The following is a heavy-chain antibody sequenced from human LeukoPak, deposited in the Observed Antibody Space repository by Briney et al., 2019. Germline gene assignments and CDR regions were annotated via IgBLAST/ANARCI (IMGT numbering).Heavy chain of an antibody. CDR2: ISGSGGST. CDR3: AKDDSSSWYALDY. V-gene: IGHV3-23*01. D-gene: IGHD6-13*01. CDR1: GFTFSRYA. Sequence: GGSLRLSCAASGFTFSRYAMSWVRQAPGKGLEWVSAISGSGGSTYYADSVKGRFTISRDNSKNTLYLQMNSLRAEDTAVYYCAKDDSSSWYALDYWGQGTLVTVSS. J-gene: IGHJ4*02.